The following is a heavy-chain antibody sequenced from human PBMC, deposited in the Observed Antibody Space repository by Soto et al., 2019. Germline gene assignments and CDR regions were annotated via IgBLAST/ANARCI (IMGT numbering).Heavy chain of an antibody. CDR3: AGRRGSGSYPYYFDY. CDR2: IYRGGST. CDR1: VFTVSIHY. J-gene: IGHJ4*02. V-gene: IGHV3-53*01. D-gene: IGHD1-26*01. Sequence: TWGALLLSCATSVFTVSIHYMNWVRQAPGKGLEWVSVIYRGGSTYYADSVKGRFTISRDNSKNTLYLQMNSLRAEDADVYYCAGRRGSGSYPYYFDYWGQGTMVTVSS.